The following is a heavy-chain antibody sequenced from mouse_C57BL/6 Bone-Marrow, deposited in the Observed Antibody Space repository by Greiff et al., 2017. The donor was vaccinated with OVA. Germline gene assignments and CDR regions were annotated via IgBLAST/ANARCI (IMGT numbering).Heavy chain of an antibody. CDR2: INPNNGGT. CDR3: ARKDSSGYDY. V-gene: IGHV1-26*01. CDR1: GYTFTDYY. J-gene: IGHJ2*01. Sequence: VQLQQSGPELVKPGASVKISCKASGYTFTDYYMNWVKQSHGKSLEWIGDINPNNGGTSYNQKFKGKATLTVDKSSSTAYMELRSLTSEDSAVYYCARKDSSGYDYWGQGTTLTVSS. D-gene: IGHD3-2*02.